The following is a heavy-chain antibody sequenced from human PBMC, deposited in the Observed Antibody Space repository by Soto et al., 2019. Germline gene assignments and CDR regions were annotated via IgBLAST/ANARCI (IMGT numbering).Heavy chain of an antibody. D-gene: IGHD3-10*01. Sequence: EVQLVESGGGLVQPGGSLRLSCVASGIPVSSNYMTWVRQAPGKGLEWVSVLHSGGDTYYANSVKGRFTISRHDSTNTLFLQMNRLTAEDTAVYYCARDEPYYYASRMDVWGQGTTVTVSS. CDR3: ARDEPYYYASRMDV. CDR1: GIPVSSNY. CDR2: LHSGGDT. V-gene: IGHV3-53*04. J-gene: IGHJ6*02.